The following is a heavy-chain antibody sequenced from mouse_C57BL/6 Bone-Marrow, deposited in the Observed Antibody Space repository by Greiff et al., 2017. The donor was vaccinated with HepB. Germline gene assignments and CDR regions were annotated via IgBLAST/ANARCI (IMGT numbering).Heavy chain of an antibody. J-gene: IGHJ4*01. CDR1: GYTFTSYW. Sequence: VQLQQPGAELVMPGASVKLSCKASGYTFTSYWMHWVKQRPGQGLEWIGEIDPSDSYTNYNQKFKGKSTLTVDKSSSTAYMQLSSLTSEDSAFYYCAGDLSYAMDYWGQGTSVTVSS. CDR3: AGDLSYAMDY. CDR2: IDPSDSYT. V-gene: IGHV1-69*01.